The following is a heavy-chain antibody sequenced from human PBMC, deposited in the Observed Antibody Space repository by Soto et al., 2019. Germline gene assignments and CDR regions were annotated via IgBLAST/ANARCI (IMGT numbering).Heavy chain of an antibody. D-gene: IGHD6-13*01. CDR3: ARVGRAAAGTASCFDL. J-gene: IGHJ5*02. Sequence: PSETLSLTCTVSGGSISSGGYYWSWIRQHPGKGLEWIGYIYYSGSTYYNPSLKSRVTISVDTSKNQFSLKLSSVTAADTAVYYCARVGRAAAGTASCFDLWGQGTLVTVSS. CDR2: IYYSGST. CDR1: GGSISSGGYY. V-gene: IGHV4-31*03.